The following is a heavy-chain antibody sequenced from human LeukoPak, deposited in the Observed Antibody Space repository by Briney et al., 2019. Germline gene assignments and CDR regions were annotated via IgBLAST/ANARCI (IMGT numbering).Heavy chain of an antibody. Sequence: GSLRLSCAASGFTFSSYAMSLVRQAPGKGLGWVSAISGSGGSTYYADSMKGRFTISRDNSKNTLYLQMNSLRAEDTAVYYCAKDPLYSYGYSGYWGQGTLVTVSS. D-gene: IGHD5-18*01. CDR3: AKDPLYSYGYSGY. J-gene: IGHJ4*02. V-gene: IGHV3-23*01. CDR2: ISGSGGST. CDR1: GFTFSSYA.